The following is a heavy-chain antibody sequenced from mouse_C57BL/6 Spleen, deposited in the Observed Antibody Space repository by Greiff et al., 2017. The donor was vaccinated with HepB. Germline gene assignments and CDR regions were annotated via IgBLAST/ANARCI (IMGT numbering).Heavy chain of an antibody. Sequence: VQLKQSGPELVKPGASVKISCKASGYAFSSSWMNWVKQRPGKGLEWIGRIYPGDGDTNYNGKFKGKATLTADKSSSTAYMQLSSLTSEDSAVYFCARGSNYGAMDYWGQGTSVTVAS. CDR2: IYPGDGDT. D-gene: IGHD2-5*01. J-gene: IGHJ4*01. CDR3: ARGSNYGAMDY. V-gene: IGHV1-82*01. CDR1: GYAFSSSW.